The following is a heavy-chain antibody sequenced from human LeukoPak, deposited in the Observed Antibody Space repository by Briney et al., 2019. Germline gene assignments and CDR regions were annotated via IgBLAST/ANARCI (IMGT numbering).Heavy chain of an antibody. CDR1: GGSISSYY. D-gene: IGHD6-19*01. J-gene: IGHJ3*02. CDR2: IYYSGST. Sequence: PSETLSLTCTVSGGSISSYYWSWIRQPPGKGLEWIGYIYYSGSTNYNPSHKSRVTISVDTSKNQFSLKLSSVTAADTAVYYCARDLPGRGLPGIAVAGTGDAFDIWGQGTMVTVSS. V-gene: IGHV4-59*01. CDR3: ARDLPGRGLPGIAVAGTGDAFDI.